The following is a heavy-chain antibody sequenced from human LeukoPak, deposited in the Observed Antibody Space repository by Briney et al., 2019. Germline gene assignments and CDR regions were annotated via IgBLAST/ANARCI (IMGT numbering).Heavy chain of an antibody. D-gene: IGHD3-10*01. J-gene: IGHJ5*02. CDR2: INPTGGSA. Sequence: GASVKVSCKTSGYTFTDFSIHWVRQAPGQGLEWMGIINPTGGSAGFAQKFQGRVTMTRDMSTSTFYMELSSLRSEDTAVYYCARGHGSGYTNYFDPWGQGTLVTVSS. CDR3: ARGHGSGYTNYFDP. V-gene: IGHV1-46*01. CDR1: GYTFTDFS.